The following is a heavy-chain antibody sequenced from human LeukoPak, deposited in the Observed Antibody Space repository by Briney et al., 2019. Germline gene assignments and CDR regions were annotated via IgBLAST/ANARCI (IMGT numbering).Heavy chain of an antibody. Sequence: ASVKVSCKASGYTFTIYGIGWVRQAPGQGLEWMGWISAYNGNTNYAQKLQGRVTMTTDTSTSTAYMELRSLRSDDTAVYYCARDTYYYDSSGYSGWFDPWGQGTLVTVSS. V-gene: IGHV1-18*01. CDR1: GYTFTIYG. D-gene: IGHD3-22*01. J-gene: IGHJ5*02. CDR2: ISAYNGNT. CDR3: ARDTYYYDSSGYSGWFDP.